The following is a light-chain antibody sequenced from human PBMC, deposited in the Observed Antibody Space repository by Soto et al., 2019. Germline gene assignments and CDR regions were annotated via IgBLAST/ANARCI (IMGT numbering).Light chain of an antibody. CDR3: QHYGTSAL. V-gene: IGKV3-20*01. CDR1: QSVSDSY. J-gene: IGKJ3*01. Sequence: EIVLTQSPDTLFLSPGERATLSCRASQSVSDSYLAWYQQKPGQAPRLLIYASSRATGIPDRFSGSGSGTDFTLTISRLEPEDFAVYYCQHYGTSALFGPGTKVDIK. CDR2: AS.